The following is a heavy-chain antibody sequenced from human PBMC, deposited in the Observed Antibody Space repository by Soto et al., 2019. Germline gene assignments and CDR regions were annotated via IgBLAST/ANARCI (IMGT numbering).Heavy chain of an antibody. CDR2: IYWDDDK. CDR3: AHLMMVAATNWFDS. J-gene: IGHJ5*01. V-gene: IGHV2-5*02. CDR1: GFSLSTSGVG. Sequence: QITVKESAPTLVKPTETLTLTCTFSGFSLSTSGVGVGWIRQPPGKALEWLALIYWDDDKRYSPSLKSRLTITKGTSTNQVVLRMTNMGPADTGTYYCAHLMMVAATNWFDSWGQGSLVTVST. D-gene: IGHD2-15*01.